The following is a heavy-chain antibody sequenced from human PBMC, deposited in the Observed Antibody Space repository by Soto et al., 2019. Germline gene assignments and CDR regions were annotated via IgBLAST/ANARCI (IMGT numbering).Heavy chain of an antibody. Sequence: PGGSLGLSCAAYGFSFSSYAMSWVRQAPGKGLEWVSAISGSGGSTYYADSVKGRFTISRDNSKNTLYLQMNSLRAEDTAVYYCLNIVLGLTIFGGTDVWGKRTMVTVSS. CDR1: GFSFSSYA. V-gene: IGHV3-23*01. CDR2: ISGSGGST. J-gene: IGHJ6*04. D-gene: IGHD3-9*01. CDR3: LNIVLGLTIFGGTDV.